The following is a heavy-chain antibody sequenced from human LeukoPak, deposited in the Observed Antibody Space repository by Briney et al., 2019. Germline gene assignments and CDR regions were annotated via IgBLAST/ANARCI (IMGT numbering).Heavy chain of an antibody. CDR2: ISSSSSYI. Sequence: PGGSLRLSCAASGFTFSSYSMNWVRRAPGKGLEWVSSISSSSSYIYYADSVKGRFTISRDNAKNSLYLQMNSLRAEDTAVYYCARDAAGAAAGTKGGFDPWGQGTLVTVSS. CDR3: ARDAAGAAAGTKGGFDP. J-gene: IGHJ5*02. D-gene: IGHD6-13*01. V-gene: IGHV3-21*01. CDR1: GFTFSSYS.